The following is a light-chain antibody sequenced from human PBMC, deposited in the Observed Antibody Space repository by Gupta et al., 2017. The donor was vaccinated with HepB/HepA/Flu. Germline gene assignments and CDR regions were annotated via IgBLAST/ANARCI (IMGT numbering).Light chain of an antibody. CDR1: QRISNW. Sequence: DIQMTQSPSTLSASVGDRVTITCRARQRISNWLAWYEQKPRKAPEPLIFSASGLERGGNSRFSGSGGGTETSLTINISQPEDFEASYCQHENAVYPKWPFGQGTKVEIK. J-gene: IGKJ1*01. CDR3: QHENAVYPKWP. V-gene: IGKV1-5*03. CDR2: SAS.